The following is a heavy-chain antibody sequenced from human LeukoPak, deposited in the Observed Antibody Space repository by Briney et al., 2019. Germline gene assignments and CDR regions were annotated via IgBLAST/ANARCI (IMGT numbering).Heavy chain of an antibody. CDR2: MNPNSGNT. D-gene: IGHD1-26*01. Sequence: ASVKVSCKASGYTFTSYDINWVRQATGQGLEWMGWMNPNSGNTGYAQKFQGRVTMTRNTSISTAYMELSSLRSEDTAVYYCARKRMGATGFDYWGQGTLVTASS. J-gene: IGHJ4*02. CDR1: GYTFTSYD. V-gene: IGHV1-8*01. CDR3: ARKRMGATGFDY.